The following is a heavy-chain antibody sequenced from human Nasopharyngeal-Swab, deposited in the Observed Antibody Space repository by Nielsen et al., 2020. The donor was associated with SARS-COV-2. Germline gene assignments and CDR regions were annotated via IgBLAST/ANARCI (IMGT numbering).Heavy chain of an antibody. CDR1: GFTFSSYA. V-gene: IGHV3-23*01. CDR3: AKDQGGDYVFDY. D-gene: IGHD4-17*01. CDR2: ISGSGGST. Sequence: GGSLRLSCAASGFTFSSYAMSWVRQAPGKGLEWVSAISGSGGSTYYADSVKGRFTISGDNSKNTLYLQMNSLRAEDTAVYYCAKDQGGDYVFDYWGQGTLVTVSS. J-gene: IGHJ4*02.